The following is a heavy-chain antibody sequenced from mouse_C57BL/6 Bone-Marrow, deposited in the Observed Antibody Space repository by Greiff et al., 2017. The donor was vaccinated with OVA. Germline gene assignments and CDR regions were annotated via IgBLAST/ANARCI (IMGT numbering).Heavy chain of an antibody. V-gene: IGHV1-4*01. J-gene: IGHJ2*01. CDR2: INPSSGYT. Sequence: VQVVESGAELARPGASVKMSCKASGYTFTSYTMHWVKQRPGQGLEWIGYINPSSGYTKYNQKFKDKATLTADKSSSTAYMQLSSLTSEDSAVYYCARYDGTRGYWGQGTTLTVSS. CDR1: GYTFTSYT. CDR3: ARYDGTRGY. D-gene: IGHD2-12*01.